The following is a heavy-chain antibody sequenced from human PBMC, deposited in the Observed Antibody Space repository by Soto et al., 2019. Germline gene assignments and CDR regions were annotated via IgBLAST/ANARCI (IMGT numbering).Heavy chain of an antibody. D-gene: IGHD6-19*01. V-gene: IGHV3-48*04. J-gene: IGHJ4*02. CDR3: ARRLQWQLRPLDS. CDR1: GFTFSSYV. Sequence: GGSLRLSCAASGFTFSSYVMTWIRQAPGKGLEWVAYINTLSTAIYYADSVKGRFTISRDNAKNSLYLQMNGLRAEDTATYYCARRLQWQLRPLDSWGRGTLVTVSS. CDR2: INTLSTAI.